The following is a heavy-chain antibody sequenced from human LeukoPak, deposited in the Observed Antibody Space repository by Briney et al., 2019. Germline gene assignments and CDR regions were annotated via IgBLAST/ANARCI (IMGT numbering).Heavy chain of an antibody. Sequence: PGGSLTLSCAASEFTFGAYWMTWVRQAPGKGLEWVANINQDGSEKYYVDSVKGRFTISRDNAKKSLFLQMNSLTAEDTALYYCVRSLGWSGTRDYWGQGTLVTVSS. D-gene: IGHD3-10*01. V-gene: IGHV3-7*01. CDR2: INQDGSEK. CDR1: EFTFGAYW. CDR3: VRSLGWSGTRDY. J-gene: IGHJ4*02.